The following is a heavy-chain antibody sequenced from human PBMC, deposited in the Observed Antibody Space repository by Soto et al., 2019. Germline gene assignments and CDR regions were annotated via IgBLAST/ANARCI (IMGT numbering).Heavy chain of an antibody. CDR3: AKDSHDILTTYGMDV. D-gene: IGHD3-9*01. V-gene: IGHV3-23*01. J-gene: IGHJ6*02. CDR2: ISDSGGTT. CDR1: GFPFGPFY. Sequence: GGSLRLSCAASGFPFGPFYMHWVRQAPGKGLEWVSAISDSGGTTFYADSVKGRFTISRDNSKNTLYLQMNSLRAEDTAVYYCAKDSHDILTTYGMDVWGQGTTVTVSS.